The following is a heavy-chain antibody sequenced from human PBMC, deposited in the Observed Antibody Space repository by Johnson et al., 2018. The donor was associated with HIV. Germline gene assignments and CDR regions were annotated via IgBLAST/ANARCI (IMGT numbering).Heavy chain of an antibody. CDR3: AKLGLLGVADDAFDI. D-gene: IGHD6-19*01. Sequence: QVQLVESGGGVVQPGGSLRLSCAASGFTFSSYGMHWVRQAPGKGLEWVAFIRYDGSNKYYADSVKGRFTISRDNSKNTLYLQMNSLRAEDTAVYYCAKLGLLGVADDAFDIWGQGTMVTVSS. CDR2: IRYDGSNK. CDR1: GFTFSSYG. J-gene: IGHJ3*02. V-gene: IGHV3-30*02.